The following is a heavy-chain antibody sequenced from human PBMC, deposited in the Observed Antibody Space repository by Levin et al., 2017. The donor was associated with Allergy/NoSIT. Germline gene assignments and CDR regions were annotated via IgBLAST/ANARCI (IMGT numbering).Heavy chain of an antibody. CDR2: ISGNGYNT. CDR3: AQWPSFDC. J-gene: IGHJ4*02. CDR1: GFTLSNYG. D-gene: IGHD6-19*01. Sequence: GESLKISCAASGFTLSNYGMTWVRQAPGKGLEWVSAISGNGYNTYYGDSVKGRATISRDNLNNTLYLQMSSLRADDTAVYYCAQWPSFDCWGQGIRVTVSS. V-gene: IGHV3-23*01.